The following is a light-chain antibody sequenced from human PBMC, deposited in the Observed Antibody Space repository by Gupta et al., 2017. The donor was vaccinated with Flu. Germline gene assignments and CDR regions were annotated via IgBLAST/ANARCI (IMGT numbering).Light chain of an antibody. V-gene: IGKV3-20*01. CDR1: QSISTSY. CDR3: QQYGSSSRT. Sequence: EIVLTQSPGTLSLSPGERATLSCRASQSISTSYLAWYQHKPGQAPRLLIYGASSRATGIPDRFSGSGSGTDFTLTISRLEPEDFAVYSCQQYGSSSRTFGQGTRVEVK. J-gene: IGKJ1*01. CDR2: GAS.